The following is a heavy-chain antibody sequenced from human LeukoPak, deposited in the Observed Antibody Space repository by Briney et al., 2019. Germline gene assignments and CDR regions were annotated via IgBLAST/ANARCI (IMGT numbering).Heavy chain of an antibody. Sequence: PGGSLRLSCAASEFTFSTYDMHWVRQPTGKGLEWVSAIGTIDDTYYSDSVKGRFTISRENAKNSLFLQMNSLRAGDTAVYYCAREVLDSTSRSWDLDLWGRGTLVTVSS. J-gene: IGHJ2*01. V-gene: IGHV3-13*01. D-gene: IGHD2-2*01. CDR3: AREVLDSTSRSWDLDL. CDR2: IGTIDDT. CDR1: EFTFSTYD.